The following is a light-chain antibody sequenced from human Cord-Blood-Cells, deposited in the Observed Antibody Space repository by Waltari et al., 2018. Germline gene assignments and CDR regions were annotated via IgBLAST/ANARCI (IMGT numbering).Light chain of an antibody. V-gene: IGLV1-44*01. CDR3: AAWDDSLNGWV. CDR1: SPNIGSNP. CDR2: SNN. Sequence: QSVLTQPPSASGTPGQRVTISCSGRSPNIGSNPVNRYQQPPGTAPKLLIYSNNQRPSGVPDRFSGSKSGTSASLAISGLQSEDEADYYCAAWDDSLNGWVFGGGTKLTVL. J-gene: IGLJ3*02.